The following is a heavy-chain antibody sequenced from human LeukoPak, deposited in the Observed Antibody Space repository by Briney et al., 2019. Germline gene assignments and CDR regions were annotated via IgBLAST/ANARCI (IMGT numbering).Heavy chain of an antibody. CDR2: IYPGDSDT. D-gene: IGHD2-15*01. V-gene: IGHV5-51*01. CDR3: ARIAATPRDYYGMDV. J-gene: IGHJ6*02. Sequence: GESLKISCKGSGYSFTSYWIGWVRQMPGKGLEWMGIIYPGDSDTRYSPSFQGQVTISADKSISTAYLQWSSLKASDTAMYYCARIAATPRDYYGMDVWGQGTKVTVSS. CDR1: GYSFTSYW.